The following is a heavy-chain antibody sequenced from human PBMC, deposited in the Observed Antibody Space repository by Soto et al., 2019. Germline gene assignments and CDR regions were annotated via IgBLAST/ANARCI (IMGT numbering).Heavy chain of an antibody. J-gene: IGHJ6*02. CDR3: ARESPGYCSGGSCFDYYYGMDV. CDR1: GGTFSSYA. Sequence: QVQLVQSGAEVKKPGSSVKVSCKASGGTFSSYAISWVRQAPGQGLEWMGGIIPIFGTANYAQKFQGRVTITADESTSTAYMELSSLRSEDTAVYYCARESPGYCSGGSCFDYYYGMDVWGQGTTVTVSS. V-gene: IGHV1-69*01. D-gene: IGHD2-15*01. CDR2: IIPIFGTA.